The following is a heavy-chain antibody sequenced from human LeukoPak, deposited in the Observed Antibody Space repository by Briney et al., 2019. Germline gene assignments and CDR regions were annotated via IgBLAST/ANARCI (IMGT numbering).Heavy chain of an antibody. CDR3: ATTFPYCADGACAL. D-gene: IGHD2-8*01. CDR2: IRPDGSTF. V-gene: IGHV3-7*01. CDR1: GFTFSSYW. Sequence: GGSLGLSCAASGFTFSSYWMSWVRQAPGKGPEWVATIRPDGSTFTYADAVRGRFTISRDNPKNSLYLQMHSLRADDTAVYYCATTFPYCADGACALGGQGTLVIVSS. J-gene: IGHJ1*01.